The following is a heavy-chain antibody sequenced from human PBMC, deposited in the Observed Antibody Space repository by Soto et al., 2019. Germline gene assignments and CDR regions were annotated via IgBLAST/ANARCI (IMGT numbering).Heavy chain of an antibody. Sequence: GGSLRLSCAASGFTFSDYYMSRIRQALGKGLEWVSYISSSGSTIYYADSVKGRFTSCRDNAKNSLYLQVNSLRAEDTAVYYCARGEGDYDLWSGYSYYYGMDVWGQGSKLSVS. V-gene: IGHV3-11*01. D-gene: IGHD3-3*01. CDR3: ARGEGDYDLWSGYSYYYGMDV. J-gene: IGHJ6*02. CDR2: ISSSGSTI. CDR1: GFTFSDYY.